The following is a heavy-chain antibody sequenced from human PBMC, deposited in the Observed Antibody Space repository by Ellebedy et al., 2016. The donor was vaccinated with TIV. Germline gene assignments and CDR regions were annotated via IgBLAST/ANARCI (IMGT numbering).Heavy chain of an antibody. Sequence: AASVKVSCKASGYTFTSHYMHWVRQAPGQGLEWMGIINPSGGFTSYAQKFQGRVIMTRDTSTSTVYMELSSLRSEDTAVYYCATAYGDYVHDAFDIWGQGTMVTVSS. D-gene: IGHD4-17*01. CDR1: GYTFTSHY. V-gene: IGHV1-46*01. J-gene: IGHJ3*02. CDR3: ATAYGDYVHDAFDI. CDR2: INPSGGFT.